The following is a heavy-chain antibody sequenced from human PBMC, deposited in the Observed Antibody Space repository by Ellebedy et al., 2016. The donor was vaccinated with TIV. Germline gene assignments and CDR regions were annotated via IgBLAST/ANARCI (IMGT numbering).Heavy chain of an antibody. CDR1: GLAFNNYA. Sequence: GGSLRLSXAASGLAFNNYAMTWVRQAPGKGLEWVSGISVTGGTTYYADSVRGRFTISRDNSKNTLYLQMNSLRADDTAVYYCANPREVVGGNRSWGQGTLVTVSS. CDR3: ANPREVVGGNRS. CDR2: ISVTGGTT. D-gene: IGHD4-23*01. J-gene: IGHJ5*02. V-gene: IGHV3-23*01.